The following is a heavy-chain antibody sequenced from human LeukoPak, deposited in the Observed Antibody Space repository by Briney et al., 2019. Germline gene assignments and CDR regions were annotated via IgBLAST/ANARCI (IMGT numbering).Heavy chain of an antibody. CDR3: ARLRRYSLTVVTGGRYFDY. CDR1: GGSVSSSSYY. V-gene: IGHV4-39*01. CDR2: IYYSGST. D-gene: IGHD4-23*01. Sequence: PSETLSLTCTVSGGSVSSSSYYWGWIRQPPGKGLEWIGSIYYSGSTYYNPSLKSRVTISVDTSKNQFSLKLSSVTAADTAVYYCARLRRYSLTVVTGGRYFDYWGQGTLVTVSS. J-gene: IGHJ4*02.